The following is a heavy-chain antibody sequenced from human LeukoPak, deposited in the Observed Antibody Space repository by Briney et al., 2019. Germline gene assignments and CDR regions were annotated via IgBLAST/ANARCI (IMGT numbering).Heavy chain of an antibody. CDR3: TTGYSSGYVEDY. D-gene: IGHD3-22*01. CDR1: GFRFSDAW. Sequence: GGSLRLSCAASGFRFSDAWMCWVRQAPGKGLEWVGRIKRKIDGERTDYVESVKGRFTISRDDSKNTLFLQMNSLKIEDTAVYYCTTGYSSGYVEDYWGQGTRVSVSS. J-gene: IGHJ4*02. CDR2: IKRKIDGERT. V-gene: IGHV3-15*01.